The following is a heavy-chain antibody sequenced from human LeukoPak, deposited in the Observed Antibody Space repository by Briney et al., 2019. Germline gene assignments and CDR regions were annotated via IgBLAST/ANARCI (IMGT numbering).Heavy chain of an antibody. V-gene: IGHV4-34*01. CDR3: ARRFDYDILTGYHFDY. CDR1: GGSFSGYY. J-gene: IGHJ4*02. D-gene: IGHD3-9*01. CDR2: INHSGST. Sequence: ASETLSLTCAVYGGSFSGYYWSWIRQPPGKGLEWIGEINHSGSTNYNPSLKSRVTISVDTSKNQFSLKLSSVTAADTAVYYCARRFDYDILTGYHFDYWGQGTLVTVSS.